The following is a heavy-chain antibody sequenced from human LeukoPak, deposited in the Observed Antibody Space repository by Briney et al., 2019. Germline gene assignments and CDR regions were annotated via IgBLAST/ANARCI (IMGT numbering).Heavy chain of an antibody. CDR1: GYTFTSYG. V-gene: IGHV1-18*01. D-gene: IGHD5-24*01. Sequence: ASVKVSCKASGYTFTSYGISWVRQAPGQGLEWMGWISAYNGNTNYAQKLQGRVTMTTDTSTSTAYMELRSLRSDDTAVYYCAREKRDGYHYHDAFDIWGQGTMVTVSS. CDR3: AREKRDGYHYHDAFDI. J-gene: IGHJ3*02. CDR2: ISAYNGNT.